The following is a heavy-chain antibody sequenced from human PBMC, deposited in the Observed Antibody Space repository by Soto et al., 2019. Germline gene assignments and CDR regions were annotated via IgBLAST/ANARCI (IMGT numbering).Heavy chain of an antibody. Sequence: PSQNLSLTCSVSGYSVTSSDYYWAWIRQPPGKGLEWIGSMFYSGLTYYNPSLKSRVPLSVDTSKNQFSVRLNSVTAADTAVYYCAPLSVSLSGPYGIHVWGQGTTVTVSS. CDR3: APLSVSLSGPYGIHV. D-gene: IGHD2-15*01. V-gene: IGHV4-39*01. CDR2: MFYSGLT. CDR1: GYSVTSSDYY. J-gene: IGHJ6*02.